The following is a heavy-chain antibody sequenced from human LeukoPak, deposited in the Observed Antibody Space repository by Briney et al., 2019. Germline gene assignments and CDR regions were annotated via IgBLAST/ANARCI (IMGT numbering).Heavy chain of an antibody. CDR1: GYTFTSYA. CDR2: INTNTGNP. Sequence: GASVKVSCKASGYTFTSYAMNWVRQAPGQGLEWMGWINTNTGNPTYAQGFTGRFVFSLDTSVSTAYLQISSLKAEDTAVYYCARDKHIVVVYGMDVWGQGTTVTVSS. CDR3: ARDKHIVVVYGMDV. J-gene: IGHJ6*02. D-gene: IGHD2-21*01. V-gene: IGHV7-4-1*02.